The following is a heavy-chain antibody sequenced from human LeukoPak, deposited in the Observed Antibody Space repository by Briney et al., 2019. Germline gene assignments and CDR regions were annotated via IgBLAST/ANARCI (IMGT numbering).Heavy chain of an antibody. CDR2: IYYSGST. V-gene: IGHV4-59*01. Sequence: SETLSLTCTVSGGSISTYYWSWIRQPPGKGLEWIGYIYYSGSTSYNPSLKSRVTISVDTSKNQFSLKLSSVTAADTAVYYCARDGIVGATVYFDYWGQGTLVTVSS. CDR1: GGSISTYY. D-gene: IGHD1-26*01. J-gene: IGHJ4*02. CDR3: ARDGIVGATVYFDY.